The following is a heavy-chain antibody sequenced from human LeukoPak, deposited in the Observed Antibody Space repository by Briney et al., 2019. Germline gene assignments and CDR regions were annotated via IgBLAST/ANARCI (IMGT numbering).Heavy chain of an antibody. CDR2: ITGNGGST. Sequence: PGGSLRLSCAASGFTFSNHAMTWVRQAPGKGLEWVSSITGNGGSTYYADSVKGRFTISRDNPKNVLSLQMNSLRAEDTAVYYCARFGDYRKAPTDYWGQGTLVTVSS. CDR3: ARFGDYRKAPTDY. D-gene: IGHD4-17*01. J-gene: IGHJ4*02. V-gene: IGHV3-23*01. CDR1: GFTFSNHA.